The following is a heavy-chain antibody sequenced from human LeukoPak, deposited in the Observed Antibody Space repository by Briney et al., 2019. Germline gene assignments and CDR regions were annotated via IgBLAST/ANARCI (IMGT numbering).Heavy chain of an antibody. V-gene: IGHV3-48*01. CDR1: GFTFSSYS. Sequence: PGGSLRLSCAASGFTFSSYSMNWVRQAPGKGLEWVSYISSSSSTIYYADSVKARFTISRDNAKNSLYLQMNSLRAEDTAVYYCARDQVLLWFGEFAHWGQGTLVTVSS. D-gene: IGHD3-10*01. CDR2: ISSSSSTI. J-gene: IGHJ5*02. CDR3: ARDQVLLWFGEFAH.